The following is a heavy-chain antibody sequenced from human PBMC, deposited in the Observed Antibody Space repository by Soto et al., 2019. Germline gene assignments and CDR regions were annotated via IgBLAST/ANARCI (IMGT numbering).Heavy chain of an antibody. J-gene: IGHJ4*02. CDR1: GYTFTSYY. D-gene: IGHD3-22*01. CDR3: AGGYYDSSGYLAVTFDY. V-gene: IGHV1-69*13. Sequence: SVKVSCKASGYTFTSYYMHWVRQAPGQGLEWMGGIIPIFGTANYAQKFQGRVTITADESTSTAYMELSSLRSEDTAVYYCAGGYYDSSGYLAVTFDYWGQGTLVTVSS. CDR2: IIPIFGTA.